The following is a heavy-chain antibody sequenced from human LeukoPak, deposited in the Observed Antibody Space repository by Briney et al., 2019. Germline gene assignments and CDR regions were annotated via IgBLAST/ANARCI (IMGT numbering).Heavy chain of an antibody. V-gene: IGHV4-59*12. D-gene: IGHD2-2*01. CDR2: VFFEGNT. CDR1: GVSMSGSF. CDR3: ASTYCSSTSCYFGY. J-gene: IGHJ4*02. Sequence: SETLSLTCTVSGVSMSGSFWSWIRQPPGKGLEWIGYVFFEGNTRYNPSLSSRLSISIDTSRSQFSLKLNSVTAADTAVYYCASTYCSSTSCYFGYWGQGTLVTVSS.